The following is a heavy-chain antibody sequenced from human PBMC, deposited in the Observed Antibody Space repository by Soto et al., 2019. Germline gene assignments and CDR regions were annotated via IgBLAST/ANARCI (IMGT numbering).Heavy chain of an antibody. D-gene: IGHD2-2*01. J-gene: IGHJ4*02. CDR1: GGSFSGYY. CDR3: ARYCRSATCYGVFDY. Sequence: QVQLQQWGAGLLKPSETLSLTCAVYGGSFSGYYWSWIRQSPGKGLEWIGEISHSGSTIYNPPLESRVTISADPSKNQFSLRLSSVTAADTALYYCARYCRSATCYGVFDYWGQGTLVTVSS. V-gene: IGHV4-34*01. CDR2: ISHSGST.